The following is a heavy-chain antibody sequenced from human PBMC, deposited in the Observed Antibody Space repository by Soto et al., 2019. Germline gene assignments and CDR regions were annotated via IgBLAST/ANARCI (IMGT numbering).Heavy chain of an antibody. CDR1: GGSISSGDYY. CDR2: IYYSGSA. CDR3: ARDVSSKWHYFDY. J-gene: IGHJ4*02. V-gene: IGHV4-31*03. D-gene: IGHD6-13*01. Sequence: SETLSLTCIVSGGSISSGDYYWSWIRQHLGKGLEWIGYIYYSGSAYYNPSLKSRVTMSVDTSKNQFSLKLSSVTAADTAIYFRARDVSSKWHYFDYWGQGTLVTVSS.